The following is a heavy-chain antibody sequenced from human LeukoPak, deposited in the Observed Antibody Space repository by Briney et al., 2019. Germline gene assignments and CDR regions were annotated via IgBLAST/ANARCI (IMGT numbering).Heavy chain of an antibody. D-gene: IGHD4-17*01. CDR2: IYTSGST. CDR1: GGSISSYY. Sequence: PSETLSLTCTVPGGSISSYYWSWIRQPAGKGLEWIGRIYTSGSTNYNPSLKSRVTMSVDTSKNQFSLKLSSVTAADAAVYYCARWDFYGDYVDYWGQGTLVTVSS. J-gene: IGHJ4*02. V-gene: IGHV4-4*07. CDR3: ARWDFYGDYVDY.